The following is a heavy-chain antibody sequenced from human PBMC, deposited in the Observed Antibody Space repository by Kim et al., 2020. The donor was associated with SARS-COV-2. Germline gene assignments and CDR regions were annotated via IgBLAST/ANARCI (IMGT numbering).Heavy chain of an antibody. Sequence: TFYADSVKGRFTISRDTSKNIVYLHMDRLRTDDTAVYYCATDVDYTRSSAQWCQGTLVTVSS. D-gene: IGHD2-2*02. CDR3: ATDVDYTRSSAQ. J-gene: IGHJ4*02. V-gene: IGHV3-53*01. CDR2: T.